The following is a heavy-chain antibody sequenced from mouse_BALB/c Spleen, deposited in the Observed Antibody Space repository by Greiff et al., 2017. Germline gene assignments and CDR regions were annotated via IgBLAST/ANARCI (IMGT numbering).Heavy chain of an antibody. Sequence: VQLQQSGPELVKPGALVKISCKASGYTFTSYDINWVKQRPGQGLEWIGRIDPNSGGTKYNEKFKSKATLTVDKPSSTAYMQLSSLTSEDSAVYYCTRSVYGYGDYWGQGTTLTVSS. J-gene: IGHJ2*01. D-gene: IGHD2-2*01. CDR2: IDPNSGGT. CDR3: TRSVYGYGDY. V-gene: IGHV1-62-3*01. CDR1: GYTFTSYD.